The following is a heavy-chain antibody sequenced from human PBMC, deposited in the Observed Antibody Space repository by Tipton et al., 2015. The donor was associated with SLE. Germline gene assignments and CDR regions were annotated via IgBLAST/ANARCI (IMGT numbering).Heavy chain of an antibody. V-gene: IGHV1-18*01. CDR3: ATGRYCSGGSCSPYYYYGMDV. D-gene: IGHD2-15*01. CDR1: GYTFRSFG. CDR2: ISPETGNT. Sequence: QSGAEVKKPGASVKVSCKASGYTFRSFGVNWLRQAPGHGLEWLGWISPETGNTKYAQKLQGRVTVTTDTSTSTAYMDLWSLRSEDTAVYYCATGRYCSGGSCSPYYYYGMDVWGQGTTVTVSS. J-gene: IGHJ6*02.